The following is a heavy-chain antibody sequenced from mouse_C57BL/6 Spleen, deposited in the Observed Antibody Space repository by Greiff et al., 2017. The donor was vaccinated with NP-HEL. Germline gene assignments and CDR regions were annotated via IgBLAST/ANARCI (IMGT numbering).Heavy chain of an antibody. J-gene: IGHJ4*01. V-gene: IGHV7-3*01. CDR2: IRNKANGYTT. D-gene: IGHD2-10*01. CDR1: GFTFTDYY. CDR3: ARFDLLSMDY. Sequence: EVKLVESGGGLVQPGGSLSLSCAASGFTFTDYYMSWVRQPPGKALEWLGFIRNKANGYTTEYSASVKGRFTISRDNSQSILYLQMNALRAEDSATYYCARFDLLSMDYWGQGTSVTVSS.